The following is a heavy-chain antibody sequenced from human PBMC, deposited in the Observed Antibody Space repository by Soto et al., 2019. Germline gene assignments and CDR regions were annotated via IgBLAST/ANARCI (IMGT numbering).Heavy chain of an antibody. Sequence: QVQLVESGGGVVQPGRSLRLSCAASGFTFSNNAMDWVRQAPGKGLEWVAVINKYIAESVKGRFTISRDNSKNTLFLQMNSLRAEDTAVYYCARGTTTSAFSAMDVWGQGTTVNVSS. J-gene: IGHJ6*02. CDR1: GFTFSNNA. CDR2: INK. V-gene: IGHV3-30-3*01. CDR3: ARGTTTSAFSAMDV. D-gene: IGHD1-1*01.